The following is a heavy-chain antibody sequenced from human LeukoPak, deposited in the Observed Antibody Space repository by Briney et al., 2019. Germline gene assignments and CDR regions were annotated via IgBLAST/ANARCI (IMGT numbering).Heavy chain of an antibody. Sequence: GGSLRLSCAASGFTVSSNYMSWIRQAPGKGLEWVSVIYSGGSTYYADSVKGRFTISRDNSKNTLYLQMNSLRAEDTAVYYCAKDLYYYGSGSPQWGQGTLVTVSS. V-gene: IGHV3-53*01. CDR1: GFTVSSNY. CDR2: IYSGGST. CDR3: AKDLYYYGSGSPQ. J-gene: IGHJ4*02. D-gene: IGHD3-10*01.